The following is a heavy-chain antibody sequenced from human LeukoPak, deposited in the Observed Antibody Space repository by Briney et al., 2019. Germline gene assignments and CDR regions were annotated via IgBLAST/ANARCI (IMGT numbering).Heavy chain of an antibody. D-gene: IGHD3-10*01. CDR2: IWYDGSNK. CDR1: GFTFSSYG. CDR3: ARASPVYGSGSPYFDY. J-gene: IGHJ4*02. V-gene: IGHV3-33*01. Sequence: PGRSLRLSCAASGFTFSSYGMHWVRQAPGKGLEWVAVIWYDGSNKYYADSVKGRFTISRDNSKSTLYLQMNSLRAEDTAVYYCARASPVYGSGSPYFDYWGQGTLVTVSS.